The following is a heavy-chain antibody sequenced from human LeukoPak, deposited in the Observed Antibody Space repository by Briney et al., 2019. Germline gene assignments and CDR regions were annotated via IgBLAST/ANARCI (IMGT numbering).Heavy chain of an antibody. CDR3: ARRNSVTQGLDN. D-gene: IGHD5/OR15-5a*01. V-gene: IGHV3-72*01. CDR2: IRNKANSYTT. CDR1: GFTFIDHY. Sequence: PGGSLRLSCAASGFTFIDHYMDWVRQAPGKGLECIGRIRNKANSYTTEYAASVKGRFTVSRDDSKNSLFLQMNSLESEDTAVYYCARRNSVTQGLDNWGQGTLVTVSS. J-gene: IGHJ4*02.